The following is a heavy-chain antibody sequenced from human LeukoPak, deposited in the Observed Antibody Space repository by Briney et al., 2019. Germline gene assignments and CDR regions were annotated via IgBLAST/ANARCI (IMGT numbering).Heavy chain of an antibody. CDR2: IYSGGST. J-gene: IGHJ6*02. CDR1: GFTVSSNY. V-gene: IGHV3-53*01. Sequence: PGGSLRLSCAASGFTVSSNYMSWVRQAPGKGLEWVSVIYSGGSTYYADSVKGRFTISRDNSKNTLYLQMNSLRAEGTAVYYCARSIYYYYGMDVWGQGTTVTVSS. CDR3: ARSIYYYYGMDV.